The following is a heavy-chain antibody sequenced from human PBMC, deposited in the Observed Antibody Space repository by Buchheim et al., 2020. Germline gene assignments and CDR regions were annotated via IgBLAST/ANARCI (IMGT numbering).Heavy chain of an antibody. D-gene: IGHD2-21*02. CDR2: INPSGGDT. CDR1: GYSFTKYY. Sequence: QVKLVQSGAEVKKPGASVKVSCKASGYSFTKYYLHWVRQAPGQGLEWMGIINPSGGDTHYAQNLQGRVTMTRDTSKSTVYMELTSLRSEDTALYYCARATYCGGNCYSPEFLQHWGQGTL. CDR3: ARATYCGGNCYSPEFLQH. V-gene: IGHV1-46*04. J-gene: IGHJ1*01.